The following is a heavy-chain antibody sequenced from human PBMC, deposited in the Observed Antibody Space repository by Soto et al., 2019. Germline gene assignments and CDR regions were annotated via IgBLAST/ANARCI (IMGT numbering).Heavy chain of an antibody. V-gene: IGHV1-18*01. CDR3: SRDRGYYPDCFEP. Sequence: QVQLVQSGAEVEKPGASVKVSCKASGSTFTSYGLSWVRQAPGQGLEWMGWISTSHGNTNYAQKFQGRVTITTDTSTRTAYLELRSLTSDDTAMDHCSRDRGYYPDCFEPWGQGPLVTVSS. J-gene: IGHJ5*02. CDR2: ISTSHGNT. CDR1: GSTFTSYG. D-gene: IGHD3-22*01.